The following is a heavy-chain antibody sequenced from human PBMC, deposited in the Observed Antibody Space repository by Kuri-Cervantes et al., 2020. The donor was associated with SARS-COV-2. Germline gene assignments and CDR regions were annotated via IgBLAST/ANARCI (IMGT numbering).Heavy chain of an antibody. CDR2: IGSRSSST. Sequence: GGSLRLSCAASGFTLSSHSVNWVRQAPGKGLEWVSSIGSRSSSTYYSDSVRGRFTISRDNAKNSLYLQMNSLRAEDTAVYYCARDPSQGRADIWGQGTMVTVSS. CDR3: ARDPSQGRADI. CDR1: GFTLSSHS. V-gene: IGHV3-21*01. J-gene: IGHJ3*02.